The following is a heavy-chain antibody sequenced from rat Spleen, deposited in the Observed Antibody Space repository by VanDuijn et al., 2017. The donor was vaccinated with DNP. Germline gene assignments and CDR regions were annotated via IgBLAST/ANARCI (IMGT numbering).Heavy chain of an antibody. Sequence: EVQLVESGGGLVQPGRSLKLSCVASGFTFNNYWMTWIRQVPGKGLEWVASISSGGGDTNYPDSVKGRFTISRDNAKNILYLQMSSLRSEDTATYYCARWYNSGYYFDYWGQGVMVTVSS. V-gene: IGHV5-31*01. CDR1: GFTFNNYW. D-gene: IGHD4-3*01. J-gene: IGHJ2*01. CDR3: ARWYNSGYYFDY. CDR2: ISSGGGDT.